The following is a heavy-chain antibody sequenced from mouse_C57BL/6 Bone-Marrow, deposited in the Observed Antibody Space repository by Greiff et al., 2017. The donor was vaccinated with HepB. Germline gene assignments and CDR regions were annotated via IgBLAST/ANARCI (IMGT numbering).Heavy chain of an antibody. V-gene: IGHV14-4*01. CDR2: IDPENGDT. Sequence: VQLQQSGAELVRPGDSVKLSCTASGFNIKDDYMHWVKQRPEQGLEWIGWIDPENGDTEYASKFQGKATITADTSSNTAYLQLSSLTSEDTAVYYCTTLGAYAMDYWGQGTSVTVSS. J-gene: IGHJ4*01. CDR3: TTLGAYAMDY. CDR1: GFNIKDDY.